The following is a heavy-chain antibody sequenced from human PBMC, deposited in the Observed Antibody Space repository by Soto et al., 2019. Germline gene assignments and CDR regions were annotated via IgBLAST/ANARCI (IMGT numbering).Heavy chain of an antibody. CDR2: INVYNGKT. D-gene: IGHD1-1*01. J-gene: IGHJ4*02. Sequence: QVQLVQSGGEVAKPGASVKVSCKASGYTFTNYGINWVRQAPGLGLEWMGWINVYNGKTNYAQKFQARVTMTTDTSTNSVYMALSSLRSDDTAVYYGARGPDTTYFDYWGQGTLVIVSS. CDR1: GYTFTNYG. V-gene: IGHV1-18*01. CDR3: ARGPDTTYFDY.